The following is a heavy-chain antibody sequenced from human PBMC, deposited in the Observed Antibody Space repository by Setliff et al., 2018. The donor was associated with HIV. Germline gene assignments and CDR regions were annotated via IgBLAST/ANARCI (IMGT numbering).Heavy chain of an antibody. CDR2: MNTDGSST. J-gene: IGHJ6*03. CDR3: ARDLYFYYYMDV. Sequence: PGGSLRLSCAASGFTFSSYWMHWVRQAPGKGLVWVFGMNTDGSSTRYADSVKGRFTISRDDAKNSLYLQMNSLRAEDTAVYYCARDLYFYYYMDVWGKGTTVTVSS. D-gene: IGHD3-9*01. V-gene: IGHV3-74*01. CDR1: GFTFSSYW.